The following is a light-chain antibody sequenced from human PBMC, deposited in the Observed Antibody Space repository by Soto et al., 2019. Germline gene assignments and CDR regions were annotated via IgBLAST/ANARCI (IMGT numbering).Light chain of an antibody. CDR2: AAS. V-gene: IGKV1-39*01. CDR3: QQRFSSRT. J-gene: IGKJ1*01. CDR1: QSISNY. Sequence: DIQMTQSPSSLSASVGDRVTITCRASQSISNYLNWYQQKPGKPPNLLIYAASSLRSGVPSKFSGSGSGTDFTLTISNLQPEDFATYYCQQRFSSRTFGQGTKVEIK.